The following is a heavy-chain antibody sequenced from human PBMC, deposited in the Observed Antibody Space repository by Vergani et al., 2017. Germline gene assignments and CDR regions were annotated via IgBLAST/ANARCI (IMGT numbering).Heavy chain of an antibody. V-gene: IGHV5-10-1*03. CDR1: GYSFTNYW. D-gene: IGHD3-22*01. CDR3: ARSGGLYYYDSSGYPYGMDV. Sequence: EVQLVQSGAEVKKPGESLRISCKGSGYSFTNYWITWVRQMPGKGLEWMGRIDPSDSYTNYSPSFQGQVTISADKSISTAYLQWSSLKASDTAMYYCARSGGLYYYDSSGYPYGMDVWGQGTTVTVSS. J-gene: IGHJ6*02. CDR2: IDPSDSYT.